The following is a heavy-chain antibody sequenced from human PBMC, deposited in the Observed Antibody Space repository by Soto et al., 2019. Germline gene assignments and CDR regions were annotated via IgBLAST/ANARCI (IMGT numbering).Heavy chain of an antibody. CDR2: ISGGGGST. D-gene: IGHD6-13*01. J-gene: IGHJ5*02. CDR3: AKESWYSSSWSRGWFDP. CDR1: GFTFSSYA. V-gene: IGHV3-23*01. Sequence: GGSLRLSCAASGFTFSSYAMSWVRQAPGKGLEWVSAISGGGGSTYYADSVKGRFTISRDNSKNTLYLQMNSLRAEDTAVYYCAKESWYSSSWSRGWFDPWGQGTLVTVSS.